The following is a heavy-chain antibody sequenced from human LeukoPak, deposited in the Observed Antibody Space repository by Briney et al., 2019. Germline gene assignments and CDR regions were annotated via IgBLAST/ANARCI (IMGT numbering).Heavy chain of an antibody. D-gene: IGHD4-17*01. CDR1: GFTFSDHC. CDR3: ARGRVTTLYYFDY. J-gene: IGHJ4*02. CDR2: TRNKANSYTT. V-gene: IGHV3-72*01. Sequence: AGGSLRLSCAASGFTFSDHCMDWVRQAPGKGLEWVGRTRNKANSYTTEYAASVKGRFTISRDDSKSSPYLQMNSLKTEDTAVYYCARGRVTTLYYFDYWGQGTLVTVSS.